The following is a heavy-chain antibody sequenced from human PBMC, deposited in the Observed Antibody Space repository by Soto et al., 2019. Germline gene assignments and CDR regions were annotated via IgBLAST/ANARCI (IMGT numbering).Heavy chain of an antibody. V-gene: IGHV5-51*01. D-gene: IGHD4-4*01. CDR2: IYLGDSNT. CDR3: ARPSEMTTIYFDY. Sequence: PGESLKISCTGSGNSFTRYWIGWVRQMPGKGLEWMGIIYLGDSNTRYSPTFQGQVTISADRSISTAYLQWSSLKASDTAMYYCARPSEMTTIYFDYWGQGTLVTVSS. J-gene: IGHJ4*02. CDR1: GNSFTRYW.